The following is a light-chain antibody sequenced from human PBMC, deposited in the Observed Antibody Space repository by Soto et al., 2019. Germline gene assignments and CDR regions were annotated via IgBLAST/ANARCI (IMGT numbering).Light chain of an antibody. CDR3: QQYGGSPRT. Sequence: EIVLTQSPGILSLSPGERATLSCRASQSVSSSYLAWYQQKPGQAPRLLIYGASSRATGIPDRFSGSGSGTDFTLTISRLEPEDFAVYYCQQYGGSPRTFGQGTKVDIK. J-gene: IGKJ1*01. CDR2: GAS. V-gene: IGKV3-20*01. CDR1: QSVSSSY.